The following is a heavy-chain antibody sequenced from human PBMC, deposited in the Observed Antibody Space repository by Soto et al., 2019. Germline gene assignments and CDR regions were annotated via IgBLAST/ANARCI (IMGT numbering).Heavy chain of an antibody. D-gene: IGHD3-22*01. CDR1: GGSISSGGYY. CDR3: ASNMIVAQSYYYYYGMDV. J-gene: IGHJ6*02. Sequence: SETLSLTCSVSGGSISSGGYYWSWIRQHPGKGLEWIGYIYYSGSTYYNPSLKSRVTISVDTSKNQFSLKLSSVTAADTAVYYCASNMIVAQSYYYYYGMDVWGQGTTVTVSS. V-gene: IGHV4-31*03. CDR2: IYYSGST.